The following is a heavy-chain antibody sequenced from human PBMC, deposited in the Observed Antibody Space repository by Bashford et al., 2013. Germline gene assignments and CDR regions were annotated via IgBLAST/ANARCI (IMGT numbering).Heavy chain of an antibody. CDR3: GCPRFG. J-gene: IGHJ4*02. D-gene: IGHD3-10*01. Sequence: GSLRLSCATSGFTFSRYTMHWVRQAPGKGLEFVSAISDDGGSTYYANSVKGRFTISRDNSKSTLSLQMDSLRTEDMAVYYCGCPRFGWGQGTLVTVSS. CDR1: GFTFSRYT. CDR2: ISDDGGST. V-gene: IGHV3-64*01.